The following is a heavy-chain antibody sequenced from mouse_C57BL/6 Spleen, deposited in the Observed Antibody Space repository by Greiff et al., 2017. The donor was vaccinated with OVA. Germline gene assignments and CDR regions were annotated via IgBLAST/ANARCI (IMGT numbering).Heavy chain of an antibody. V-gene: IGHV1-82*01. CDR2: IYPGDGDT. CDR1: GYAFSSSW. D-gene: IGHD1-1*01. Sequence: QVQLQQSGPELVKPGASVKISCKASGYAFSSSWMNWVKQRPGKGLEWIGRIYPGDGDTNYNGKFKGKATLTADKSSSTAYMQLSSLTSEDSAVYVCARRDYYGSSYDYFDYWGQGTTLTVSA. CDR3: ARRDYYGSSYDYFDY. J-gene: IGHJ2*01.